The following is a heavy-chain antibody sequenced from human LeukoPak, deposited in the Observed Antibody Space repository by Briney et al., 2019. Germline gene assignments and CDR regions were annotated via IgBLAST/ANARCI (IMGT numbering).Heavy chain of an antibody. Sequence: PSETLSLTCTVSGYSISIGYYWGWIRQPPGKGLEWIGRIFHSGSTLYNPSLKSRVTISVDTSKNQFSLKLSSVTAADTAVYYCAVTYCGADCYFDYWGQGTLVTVSS. CDR1: GYSISIGYY. D-gene: IGHD2-21*02. J-gene: IGHJ4*02. CDR3: AVTYCGADCYFDY. V-gene: IGHV4-38-2*02. CDR2: IFHSGST.